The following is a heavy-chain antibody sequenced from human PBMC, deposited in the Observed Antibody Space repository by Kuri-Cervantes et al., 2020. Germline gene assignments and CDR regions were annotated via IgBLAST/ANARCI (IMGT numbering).Heavy chain of an antibody. CDR2: IIPIFGTA. Sequence: SVKVSCKASGGTFSSYAICWVRQAPGQGLEWMGGIIPIFGTANYAQKFQGRVTITADKSTSTAYMELRSLRSEDTAVYYCARDRGQQLDKNWFDPWGQGTLVTVSS. V-gene: IGHV1-69*06. J-gene: IGHJ5*02. CDR3: ARDRGQQLDKNWFDP. D-gene: IGHD6-13*01. CDR1: GGTFSSYA.